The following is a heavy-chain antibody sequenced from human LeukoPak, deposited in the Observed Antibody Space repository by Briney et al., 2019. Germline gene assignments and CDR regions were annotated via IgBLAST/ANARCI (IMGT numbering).Heavy chain of an antibody. CDR1: GFTFSSYW. Sequence: GGSLRLSCAASGFTFSSYWMSWVRQAPGKGLEWVANIKQDGSEKYCVDSVKGRFTISRDNAKNSPYLQMNSLRAEDTAVYYCAGDAAMVDREAFDYWGQGTLVTVSS. D-gene: IGHD5-18*01. V-gene: IGHV3-7*03. CDR3: AGDAAMVDREAFDY. J-gene: IGHJ4*02. CDR2: IKQDGSEK.